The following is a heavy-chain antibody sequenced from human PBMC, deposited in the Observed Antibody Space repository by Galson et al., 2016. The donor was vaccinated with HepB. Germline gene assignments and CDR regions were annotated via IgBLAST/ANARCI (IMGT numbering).Heavy chain of an antibody. CDR1: GYTFTSYY. V-gene: IGHV1-46*01. Sequence: SVKVSCKASGYTFTSYYIHWVRQAPGQGLEWMGIINPSGGNTIYAQKFHGRVTMTRDTSTSTVYMELSSLRSEDTAVYYCARDRIDERSSYSQYYYYNMDVWGQGTTVTVSS. CDR3: ARDRIDERSSYSQYYYYNMDV. D-gene: IGHD3-16*01. J-gene: IGHJ6*02. CDR2: INPSGGNT.